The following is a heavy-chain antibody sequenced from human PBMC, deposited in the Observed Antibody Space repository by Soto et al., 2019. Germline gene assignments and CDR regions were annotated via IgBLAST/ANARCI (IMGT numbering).Heavy chain of an antibody. CDR1: GFTFSNYY. Sequence: QVQLVESGGGLVKPGGSLRLSCAASGFTFSNYYMSWIRQAPGKGLEWVSYISTSSGTIYYADSVKGRFTISRDNAKNSLFLQMNSLRVEDTAVYYCARDGYVVVPARIWFDPWGQGTLVTVSS. V-gene: IGHV3-11*01. J-gene: IGHJ5*02. CDR2: ISTSSGTI. CDR3: ARDGYVVVPARIWFDP. D-gene: IGHD2-2*01.